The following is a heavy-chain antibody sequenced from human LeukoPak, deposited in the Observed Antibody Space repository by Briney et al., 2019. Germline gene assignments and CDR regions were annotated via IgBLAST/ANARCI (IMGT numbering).Heavy chain of an antibody. CDR1: GFTVSSNY. CDR2: LYTGGDT. Sequence: GGSLRLSRAASGFTVSSNYMSWVRQAPGRGLECVSFLYTGGDTYYADSVKGRFTISRDNSKNTLYLQMNGLRAEDTAVYYCARGPGSRGIFDYWGQGTLVTVSS. V-gene: IGHV3-53*01. D-gene: IGHD3-10*01. CDR3: ARGPGSRGIFDY. J-gene: IGHJ4*02.